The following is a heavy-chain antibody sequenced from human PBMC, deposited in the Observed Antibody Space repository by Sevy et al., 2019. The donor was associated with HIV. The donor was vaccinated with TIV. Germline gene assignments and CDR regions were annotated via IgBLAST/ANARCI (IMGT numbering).Heavy chain of an antibody. V-gene: IGHV3-30-3*01. D-gene: IGHD2-8*01. CDR1: GFSFSRYA. CDR3: ARVAVSYCTNDCYHRFDY. CDR2: ISYDGTYK. Sequence: GGSLRLSCAVSGFSFSRYAFHWVRQAPGKGLEWVSLISYDGTYKYYADSVKGRFTISRDNSKNTLYLQMNSLRGNDTAVYYCARVAVSYCTNDCYHRFDYWGPGALVTVSS. J-gene: IGHJ4*02.